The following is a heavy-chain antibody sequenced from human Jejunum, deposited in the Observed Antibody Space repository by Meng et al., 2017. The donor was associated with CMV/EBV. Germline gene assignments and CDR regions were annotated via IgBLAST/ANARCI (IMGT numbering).Heavy chain of an antibody. V-gene: IGHV3-7*01. CDR2: IRKDGGEI. CDR1: GFTFGNSW. Sequence: WGASGFTFGNSWMGGVRQAPGKGLEGVADIRKDGGEIYYVDSVKGRFTISRDNAKNSLYLQMNSLRAEDTALYYCARDMGWYRFDSWGQGTLVTVSS. CDR3: ARDMGWYRFDS. D-gene: IGHD6-19*01. J-gene: IGHJ4*02.